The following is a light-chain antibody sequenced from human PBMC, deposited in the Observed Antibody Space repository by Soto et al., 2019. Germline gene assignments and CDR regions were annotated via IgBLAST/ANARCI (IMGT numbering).Light chain of an antibody. CDR2: GAS. V-gene: IGKV3-20*01. J-gene: IGKJ1*01. CDR1: QSVGSY. CDR3: QQYGSSGRT. Sequence: ESVLAQSPATLSLSPGDRVALSCRASQSVGSYLAWYQQKPGQAPRLLIYGASSRATGIPDRFSGSGSGTDFTLTISRLEPEDFAVYYCQQYGSSGRTFGQGTKVDI.